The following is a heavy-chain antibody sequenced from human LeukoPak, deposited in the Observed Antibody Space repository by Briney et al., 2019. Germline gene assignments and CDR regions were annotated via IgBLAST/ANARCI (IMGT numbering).Heavy chain of an antibody. Sequence: ASVKVSCKASGGTFSSYAISWVRQAPGQGLEWMGRIIPILGIANYAQKFQGRVTITADKSTSTAYMELSSLRSEDTAVYYCARNLQELERPGDYWGQGTLVTVSS. CDR1: GGTFSSYA. V-gene: IGHV1-69*04. D-gene: IGHD1-1*01. CDR3: ARNLQELERPGDY. J-gene: IGHJ4*02. CDR2: IIPILGIA.